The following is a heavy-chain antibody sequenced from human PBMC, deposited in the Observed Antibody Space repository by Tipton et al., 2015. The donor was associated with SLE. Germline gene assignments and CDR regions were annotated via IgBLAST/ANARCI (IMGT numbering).Heavy chain of an antibody. J-gene: IGHJ3*02. D-gene: IGHD6-13*01. CDR3: ARDISSWFDAFDI. CDR2: IYDSENT. CDR1: GGSISSDDYY. Sequence: TLSLTCTVSGGSISSDDYYWNWIRQAPGKGLEWIGYIYDSENTNYNPSLKSRVTISSDTPKNQFSLKLSSVTAADTAVYYCARDISSWFDAFDIWGQGTMVTVSS. V-gene: IGHV4-61*08.